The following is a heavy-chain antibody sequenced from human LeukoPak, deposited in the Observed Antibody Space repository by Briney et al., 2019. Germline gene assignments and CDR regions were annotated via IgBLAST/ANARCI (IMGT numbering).Heavy chain of an antibody. V-gene: IGHV4-4*02. Sequence: PSETLSLTCAVSGGSISSSNWWSWVRQPPGKGLEWIGEIYHSGSTNYNPSLKSRVTISVDKSKNQFSLKLSSVTAADTAVYYCARDLRNYPYYYYYYMDVWGKGTTVTVSS. J-gene: IGHJ6*03. CDR3: ARDLRNYPYYYYYYMDV. D-gene: IGHD4-11*01. CDR1: GGSISSSNW. CDR2: IYHSGST.